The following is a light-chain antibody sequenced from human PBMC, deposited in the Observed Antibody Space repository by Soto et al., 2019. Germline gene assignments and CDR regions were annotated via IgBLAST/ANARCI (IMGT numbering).Light chain of an antibody. CDR2: KAS. J-gene: IGKJ2*01. V-gene: IGKV1-5*03. CDR3: QQYNVFSPYT. Sequence: DIQMTQSPSSLSASVGDRVTITCLASQSISTWLAWYQLKPGKAPKLLIYKASNLQSGVPSRFSGSGSGTEFTLTISSLQHDDFATYYCQQYNVFSPYTFGQGTKLAI. CDR1: QSISTW.